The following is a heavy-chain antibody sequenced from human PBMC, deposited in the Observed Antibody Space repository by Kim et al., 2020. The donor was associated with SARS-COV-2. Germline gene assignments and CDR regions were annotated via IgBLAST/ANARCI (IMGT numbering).Heavy chain of an antibody. CDR2: INHSGRT. Sequence: SETLSLTCAVYGGSFSGYYWSWIRQPPGKGLEWIGEINHSGRTNYNPSLKSRVTISVDTSKNQFSLKLTSVTAADTAVYYCARRVSYTSGWGSHYCDLWG. CDR1: GGSFSGYY. D-gene: IGHD3-10*01. J-gene: IGHJ2*01. V-gene: IGHV4-34*01. CDR3: ARRVSYTSGWGSHYCDL.